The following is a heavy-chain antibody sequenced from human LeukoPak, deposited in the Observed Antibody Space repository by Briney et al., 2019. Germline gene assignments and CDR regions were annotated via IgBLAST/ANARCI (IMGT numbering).Heavy chain of an antibody. CDR1: GFTFSSYA. CDR2: ISGSGGST. D-gene: IGHD5-18*01. V-gene: IGHV3-23*01. CDR3: AKESPAMVATFDY. J-gene: IGHJ4*02. Sequence: GGSLRLSCAASGFTFSSYAMSWVRQAPGKGLEWVSAISGSGGSTYYAASVKGRFTISRDNSKNTLYLQMNSLRAEATAVYSCAKESPAMVATFDYWGQGTLVTVSS.